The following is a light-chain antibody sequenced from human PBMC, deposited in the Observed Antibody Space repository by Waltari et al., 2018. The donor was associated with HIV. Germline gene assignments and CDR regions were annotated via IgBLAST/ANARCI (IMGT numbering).Light chain of an antibody. Sequence: QVVLTQSPSASASLGASVKLTCPLSSGPTNYAIAWPHQKPGKGPRYLMTVTSVGSPIKGDGIPDRFSCSSSGAERYLTISSLQSDDEADYYCHTWGPGIQVFGGGTKLTVL. CDR2: VTSVGSP. V-gene: IGLV4-69*01. CDR3: HTWGPGIQV. J-gene: IGLJ2*01. CDR1: SGPTNYA.